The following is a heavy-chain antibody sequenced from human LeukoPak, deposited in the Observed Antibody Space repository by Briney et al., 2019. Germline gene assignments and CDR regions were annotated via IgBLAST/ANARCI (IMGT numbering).Heavy chain of an antibody. Sequence: PSETLSLTCAVYGGSFSGYYWSWIRQPPGKGLEWIGEINHSGSTNYNPSLKSRVTISVDTSKNQFSLKLSSVTAADTAVYYCAREPSGYSYGPHAFDLWGQGPVVTVSS. CDR2: INHSGST. V-gene: IGHV4-34*01. CDR1: GGSFSGYY. J-gene: IGHJ3*01. D-gene: IGHD5-18*01. CDR3: AREPSGYSYGPHAFDL.